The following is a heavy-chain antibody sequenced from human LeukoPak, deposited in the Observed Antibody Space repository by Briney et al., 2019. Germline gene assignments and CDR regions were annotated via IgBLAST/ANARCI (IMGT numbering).Heavy chain of an antibody. D-gene: IGHD5-18*01. CDR3: ARGPRSYGPPNYKYYFDY. CDR2: INHSGST. V-gene: IGHV4-34*01. Sequence: SETLSLTCAVYGGSFSGYYWSWIRQPPGKGLEWIGEINHSGSTNYNPSLKSRVTISVDTSKNQFSLKLSSVTAADTAVYYCARGPRSYGPPNYKYYFDYWGQGTLVTVSS. J-gene: IGHJ4*02. CDR1: GGSFSGYY.